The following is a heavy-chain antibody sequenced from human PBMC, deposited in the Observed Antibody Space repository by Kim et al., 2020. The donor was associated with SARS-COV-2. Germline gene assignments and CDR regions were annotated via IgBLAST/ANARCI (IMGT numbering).Heavy chain of an antibody. V-gene: IGHV3-30*18. CDR2: ISYEGSKK. Sequence: GGSLRLSCAASGFTFNNFGMHWVRQAPGKGLEWVAVISYEGSKKHYADSVNGRFTISRDSFENTMSLQMSSLTAEDTAVYYCAKAKVFLSFGKIHDDALELWGQGTMVTVSS. CDR3: AKAKVFLSFGKIHDDALEL. D-gene: IGHD3-10*01. CDR1: GFTFNNFG. J-gene: IGHJ3*01.